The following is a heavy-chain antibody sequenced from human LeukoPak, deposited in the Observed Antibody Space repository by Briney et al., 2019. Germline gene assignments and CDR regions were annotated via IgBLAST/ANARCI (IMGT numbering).Heavy chain of an antibody. J-gene: IGHJ4*02. CDR1: GFTVSSNY. Sequence: GGSLRLSCAASGFTVSSNYMSWVRQAPGRGLEWVSVIYSGGNTYYADSVQGRFTMSRENPKNTLYLQTNSLRAEDTAVYYCARAHDRGYYYGFDYWGQGTLVTVSS. D-gene: IGHD3-22*01. CDR2: IYSGGNT. V-gene: IGHV3-66*01. CDR3: ARAHDRGYYYGFDY.